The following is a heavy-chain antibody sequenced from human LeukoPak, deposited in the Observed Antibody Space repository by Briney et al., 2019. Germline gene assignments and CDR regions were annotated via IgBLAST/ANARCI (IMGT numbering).Heavy chain of an antibody. CDR1: GYSISSGYY. D-gene: IGHD2-2*01. J-gene: IGHJ4*02. CDR3: ARVWRSVGRLKTLSLYYFDY. Sequence: ETLSLTCTVSGYSISSGYYMSWVRQAPGKGLEWVSVIYSGGSTYYADSVKGRFTISRDNSKNTLYLQMNSLRAEDTAVYYCARVWRSVGRLKTLSLYYFDYWGQGTLVTVSS. V-gene: IGHV3-66*01. CDR2: IYSGGST.